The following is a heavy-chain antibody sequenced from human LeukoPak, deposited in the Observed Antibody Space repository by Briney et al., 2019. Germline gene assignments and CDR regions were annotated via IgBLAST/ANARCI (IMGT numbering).Heavy chain of an antibody. V-gene: IGHV3-21*01. D-gene: IGHD6-6*01. J-gene: IGHJ4*01. CDR2: ISSSSSYI. CDR3: ARDKVEYSSSYYFEY. CDR1: GFTFSSYS. Sequence: GGSLRLSCAASGFTFSSYSMNWVRQAPGKGLEWVSSISSSSSYIYYADSVKGRFTISRDNAKNSLYLQMNSLRAEDTAVYYCARDKVEYSSSYYFEYWGQGTLVTVSS.